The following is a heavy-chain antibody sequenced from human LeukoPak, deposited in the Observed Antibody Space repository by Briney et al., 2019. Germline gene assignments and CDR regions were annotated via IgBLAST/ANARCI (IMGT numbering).Heavy chain of an antibody. D-gene: IGHD3-22*01. V-gene: IGHV1-2*02. Sequence: ASVKVSCKASGYYFTGYYIHWVRQAPGQGLEWMGWINPKSGDRDYAKMFQGRVTMTSDTSNITAYMELSRLRSDDTAVYFCARGYYDSSDYEYFQHWGQGTLVTVSS. CDR3: ARGYYDSSDYEYFQH. CDR2: INPKSGDR. CDR1: GYYFTGYY. J-gene: IGHJ1*01.